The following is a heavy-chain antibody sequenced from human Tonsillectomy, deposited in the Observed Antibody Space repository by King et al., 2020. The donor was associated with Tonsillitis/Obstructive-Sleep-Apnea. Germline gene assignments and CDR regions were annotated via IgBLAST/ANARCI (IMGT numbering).Heavy chain of an antibody. CDR2: IYYSGST. V-gene: IGHV4-59*01. CDR3: ARDVPGSSSTDAGP. J-gene: IGHJ5*02. D-gene: IGHD2-2*01. Sequence: QLQESGPGLVKPSETLSLTCTVSGGSISSYYWSWIRQPPGKGLEWIGYIYYSGSTNYNPSLKSRVTITVDTSKNQFSLKLSSLTAADTAVYYCARDVPGSSSTDAGPWGQGTLVTVSS. CDR1: GGSISSYY.